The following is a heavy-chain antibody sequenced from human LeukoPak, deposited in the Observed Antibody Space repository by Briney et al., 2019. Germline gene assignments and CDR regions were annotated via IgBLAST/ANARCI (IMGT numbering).Heavy chain of an antibody. V-gene: IGHV1-69*01. CDR1: GGTFSSYA. Sequence: SVKVSCKASGGTFSSYAISWVRQAPGQGLEWMGGIIPIFGTANYAQKFQGRVTITADESTSTAYMELSSLRSEDTAVYYCARDGYYGSGGYYTTLDYWGQGTLVTVSS. CDR3: ARDGYYGSGGYYTTLDY. D-gene: IGHD3-10*01. CDR2: IIPIFGTA. J-gene: IGHJ4*02.